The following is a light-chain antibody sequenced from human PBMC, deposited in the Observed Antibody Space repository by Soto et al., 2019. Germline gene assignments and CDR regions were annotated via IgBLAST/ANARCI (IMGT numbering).Light chain of an antibody. V-gene: IGKV3D-15*01. Sequence: EILLTQSPGTLSLSPGERATLSCRASQTISSDYLAWYQQKPGQAPRLLIFGAATRAADIPDRFSGSGSGTEFTLTISGLQSDDFAVYYCQQFNNWPPWTFGQGTKVDIK. J-gene: IGKJ1*01. CDR1: QTISSD. CDR2: GAA. CDR3: QQFNNWPPWT.